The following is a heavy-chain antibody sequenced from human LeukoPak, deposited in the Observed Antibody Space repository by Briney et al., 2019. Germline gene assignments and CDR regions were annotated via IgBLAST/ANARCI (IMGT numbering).Heavy chain of an antibody. J-gene: IGHJ3*02. Sequence: SETLPLTCTVSGGSISSSSYYWSWIRQPAGKGLEWIGRIYTSGSTNYNPSLKSRVTMSVDTSKNQFSLKLSSVTAADTAVYYCARDVSGAYLFGAFDIWGQGTMVTVSS. CDR3: ARDVSGAYLFGAFDI. CDR1: GGSISSSSYY. CDR2: IYTSGST. V-gene: IGHV4-61*02. D-gene: IGHD5/OR15-5a*01.